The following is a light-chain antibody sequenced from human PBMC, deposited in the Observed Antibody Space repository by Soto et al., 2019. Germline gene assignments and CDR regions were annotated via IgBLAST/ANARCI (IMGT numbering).Light chain of an antibody. J-gene: IGLJ1*01. CDR2: EVS. Sequence: QSALAQPASVSGSPGQSITISCTGTSRDIGNYNYVSWYQIHPGKAPKLMVFEVSNRPSGVSYRFSGSKSGNTASLTISGLQAEDEADYFCSSYSLSTAYLFGTGTKVTVL. CDR3: SSYSLSTAYL. V-gene: IGLV2-14*01. CDR1: SRDIGNYNY.